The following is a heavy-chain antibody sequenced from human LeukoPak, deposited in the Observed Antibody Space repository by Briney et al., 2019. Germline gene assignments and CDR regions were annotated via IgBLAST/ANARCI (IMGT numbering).Heavy chain of an antibody. CDR3: TRETSSRYFDY. V-gene: IGHV1-8*03. CDR1: GYTFASYA. Sequence: ASVKVSWKASGYTFASYAMNWVRQATGQGLEWMGWMNPNSGRTGYAQNFQGRITITRNTSISTAYLELSSLRSDDTAVYYCTRETSSRYFDYWGQGTLVTVSS. J-gene: IGHJ4*02. CDR2: MNPNSGRT.